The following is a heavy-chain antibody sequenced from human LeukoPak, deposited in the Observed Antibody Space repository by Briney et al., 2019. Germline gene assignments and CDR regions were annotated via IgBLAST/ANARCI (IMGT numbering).Heavy chain of an antibody. CDR3: ARRPGGDASDI. V-gene: IGHV4-39*01. D-gene: IGHD1-26*01. Sequence: SETLSLTCTVSGGSISSSSYYWGWIRQPPGKGLEWIGSIYYSGSTYYNPSLKSRVTISVDTSKNQFSLKLSSVTAADTAVYYCARRPGGDASDIWGQGTMVTVSS. CDR1: GGSISSSSYY. J-gene: IGHJ3*02. CDR2: IYYSGST.